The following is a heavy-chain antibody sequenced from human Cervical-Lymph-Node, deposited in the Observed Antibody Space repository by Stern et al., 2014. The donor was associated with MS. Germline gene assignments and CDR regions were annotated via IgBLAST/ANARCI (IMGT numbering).Heavy chain of an antibody. V-gene: IGHV3-53*01. CDR2: IYSGGST. Sequence: EVQLLESGGGLIQPGGSLRLSCAASGFTVSSNYMSWVRQAPGKGLEWVSVIYSGGSTYYADSVKGRFTISRDNSKNTLYLQMNSLRAEDTAVYYCARDIGRDYYYGMDVWGQGTTVTVSS. CDR3: ARDIGRDYYYGMDV. J-gene: IGHJ6*02. D-gene: IGHD3-16*02. CDR1: GFTVSSNY.